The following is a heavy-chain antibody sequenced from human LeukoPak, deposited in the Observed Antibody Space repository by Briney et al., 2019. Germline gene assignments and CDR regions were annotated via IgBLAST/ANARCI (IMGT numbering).Heavy chain of an antibody. Sequence: ASVKVSCKASGYTFTGYYMHWVRQAPGQGLEWMGWINPNSGNTGYAQKFQGRVTMTRNTSISTAYMELSSLRSEDTAVYYCARGYYDILTGYYSGNWFDPWGQGTLVTVSS. J-gene: IGHJ5*02. D-gene: IGHD3-9*01. CDR1: GYTFTGYY. V-gene: IGHV1-8*02. CDR2: INPNSGNT. CDR3: ARGYYDILTGYYSGNWFDP.